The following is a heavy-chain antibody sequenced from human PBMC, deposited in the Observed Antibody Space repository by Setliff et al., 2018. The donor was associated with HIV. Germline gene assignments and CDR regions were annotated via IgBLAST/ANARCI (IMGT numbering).Heavy chain of an antibody. CDR3: ARGHPPPLTMVRGVIRFGYMDV. J-gene: IGHJ6*03. V-gene: IGHV4-34*01. Sequence: PGGSLRLSCSASGFTFSFYGMHWIRQPPGKGLEWIGEISHSGSTNYNPSLKSRVTISVDTSKNQFSLNLSSVTAADTALYYCARGHPPPLTMVRGVIRFGYMDVWGKGTTVTVSS. CDR1: GFTFSFYG. D-gene: IGHD3-10*01. CDR2: ISHSGST.